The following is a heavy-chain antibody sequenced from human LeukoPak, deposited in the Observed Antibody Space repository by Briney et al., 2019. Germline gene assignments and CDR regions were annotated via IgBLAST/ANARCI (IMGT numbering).Heavy chain of an antibody. CDR1: GYTFTSYY. J-gene: IGHJ6*02. CDR2: INPSGGRT. CDR3: AREGYCSSTSCYIRGLGDYYYGMDV. D-gene: IGHD2-2*02. Sequence: ASVRVSCKAYGYTFTSYYMHWVGQAPGQGLEWMGIINPSGGRTSYAQKFQGRVTMTRDTSTSPVYMELSSLRSEDTAVYYCAREGYCSSTSCYIRGLGDYYYGMDVWGQGTTVTVSS. V-gene: IGHV1-46*01.